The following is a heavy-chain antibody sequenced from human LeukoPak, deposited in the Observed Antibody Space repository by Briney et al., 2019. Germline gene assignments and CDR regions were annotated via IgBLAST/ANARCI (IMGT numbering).Heavy chain of an antibody. V-gene: IGHV3-33*03. J-gene: IGHJ4*02. Sequence: GRSLRLSCAASGFTFTSHGMHWVRQAPGKGLEWVAIIWYDGSKKYYADSVRGRFTISRDNAENSLYLQMNSLRDEDTAVYYCAKTGERDYWGRGTLVTVSS. CDR1: GFTFTSHG. CDR3: AKTGERDY. D-gene: IGHD7-27*01. CDR2: IWYDGSKK.